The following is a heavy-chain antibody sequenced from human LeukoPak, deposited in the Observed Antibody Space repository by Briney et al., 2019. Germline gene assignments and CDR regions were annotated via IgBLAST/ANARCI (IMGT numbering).Heavy chain of an antibody. D-gene: IGHD1-26*01. Sequence: PSETLSLTCTGSGRSISSDCWSWIRQHAGKGQEWLGRMYLSGNTNYNPSLKSRVTMSPDTSKNQFSLKLSSVTAADTAVYYCARSGSYANDAFDIWGQGTMVTVSS. CDR1: GRSISSDC. V-gene: IGHV4-4*07. CDR3: ARSGSYANDAFDI. CDR2: MYLSGNT. J-gene: IGHJ3*02.